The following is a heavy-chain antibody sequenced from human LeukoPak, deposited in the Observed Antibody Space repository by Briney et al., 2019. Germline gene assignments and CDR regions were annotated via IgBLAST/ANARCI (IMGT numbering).Heavy chain of an antibody. D-gene: IGHD3-22*01. CDR2: ISDSADGT. J-gene: IGHJ5*02. V-gene: IGHV3-23*01. CDR3: ARDLGQYYDTSDNWFDP. Sequence: GGSLRLSCAASGFTFSSYAMSWVRQAPGRGLRWVSAISDSADGTYYADSVKGRFTISRDNAKNTLNLQMNSLRAEDTAVYYCARDLGQYYDTSDNWFDPWGQGTLVTVSS. CDR1: GFTFSSYA.